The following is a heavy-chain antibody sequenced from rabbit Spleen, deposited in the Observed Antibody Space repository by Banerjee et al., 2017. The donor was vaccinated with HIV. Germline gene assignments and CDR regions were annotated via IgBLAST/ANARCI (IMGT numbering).Heavy chain of an antibody. V-gene: IGHV1S40*01. Sequence: QSLEESGGDLVKPGASLTLTCTASGFFFSGSHYMCWVRQAPGKGLEWIACINTISSGAVYATWAKGRFTISGASWTTVSLQMTSLAAADTAIYFCARAIVPWLGLTRLDLWGPGTLVTVS. CDR2: INTISSGA. J-gene: IGHJ3*01. CDR1: GFFFSGSHY. CDR3: ARAIVPWLGLTRLDL. D-gene: IGHD4-1*01.